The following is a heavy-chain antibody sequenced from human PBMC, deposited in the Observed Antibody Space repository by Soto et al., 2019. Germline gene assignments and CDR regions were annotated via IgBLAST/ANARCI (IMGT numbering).Heavy chain of an antibody. CDR1: GYTFTSCG. Sequence: ASVKVSCKASGYTFTSCGISWVRQAPGQGLEWMGWISAYNGNTNYAQKLQGRVTMTTDTSTSTAYMELRSLRSDDTAVYYCARSYSSGWYIKAFDIWGQGTMVTVSS. V-gene: IGHV1-18*01. J-gene: IGHJ3*02. CDR2: ISAYNGNT. CDR3: ARSYSSGWYIKAFDI. D-gene: IGHD6-19*01.